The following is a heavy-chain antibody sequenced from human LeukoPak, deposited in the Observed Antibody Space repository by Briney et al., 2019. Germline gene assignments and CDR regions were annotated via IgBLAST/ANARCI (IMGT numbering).Heavy chain of an antibody. CDR2: IIPIFGTA. CDR3: ARADKYGSGAFDY. Sequence: SVKVSCKASGGTFSSYAISWVRQAPGQGLEWMGGIIPIFGTANYAQKFQGRVTITADKSTSTAYMELSSLRSEDTAVYYCARADKYGSGAFDYWGQGTLVTVSS. J-gene: IGHJ4*02. D-gene: IGHD3-10*01. CDR1: GGTFSSYA. V-gene: IGHV1-69*06.